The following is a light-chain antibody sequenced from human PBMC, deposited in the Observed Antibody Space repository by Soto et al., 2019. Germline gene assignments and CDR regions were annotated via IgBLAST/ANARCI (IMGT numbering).Light chain of an antibody. J-gene: IGKJ5*01. CDR2: DAS. CDR3: QYGGT. Sequence: EIVLTQSPATLSLSPGERATVSCRASQSVSNYLGWYQQKPGQAPRLLIYDASNRATGIPARFSGSGSGTDFTLTISSLEPEDFEVYYCQYGGTFGQGTRLEIK. CDR1: QSVSNY. V-gene: IGKV3-11*01.